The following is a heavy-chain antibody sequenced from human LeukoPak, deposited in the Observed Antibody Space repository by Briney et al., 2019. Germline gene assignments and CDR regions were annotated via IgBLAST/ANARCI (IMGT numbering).Heavy chain of an antibody. CDR2: IKEDGSEK. J-gene: IGHJ3*02. CDR1: EFTFSSYA. V-gene: IGHV3-7*01. Sequence: GGSLRLSCAASEFTFSSYAMHWVRQAPGKGLEWVGNIKEDGSEKYYVDSVKGRFTIFRDNAKNSLYLQMSSLRAEDTAVYYCARDPWHGAFDIWGQGTMVTVSS. CDR3: ARDPWHGAFDI.